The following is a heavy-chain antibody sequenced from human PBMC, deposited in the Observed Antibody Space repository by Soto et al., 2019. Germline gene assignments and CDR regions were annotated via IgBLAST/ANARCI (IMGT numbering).Heavy chain of an antibody. D-gene: IGHD1-1*01. V-gene: IGHV3-21*06. J-gene: IGHJ3*01. CDR3: ARDLSNWNHAFDV. CDR2: STSGSTSFA. CDR1: GFAFSTYI. Sequence: PGGSLRLSCAASGFAFSTYIINWVRQAPGKGLEWVSSSTSGSTSFAYYAESVKGRFTISRDNAKNSLSLHMNSPRAEDTAVYYCARDLSNWNHAFDVWGQGTMVTVSS.